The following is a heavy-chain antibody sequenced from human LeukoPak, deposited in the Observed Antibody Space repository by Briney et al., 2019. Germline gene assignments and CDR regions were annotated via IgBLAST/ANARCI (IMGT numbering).Heavy chain of an antibody. D-gene: IGHD6-19*01. CDR1: GGSISNYY. CDR3: ARAASAVAAYFDY. J-gene: IGHJ4*02. V-gene: IGHV4-30-4*08. Sequence: SETLSLTCSVSGGSISNYYWSWIRQPPGKGLEWIGYIYYSGSTYYNPSLKSRVTISVDTSKNQFSLKLSSVTAADTAVYYCARAASAVAAYFDYWGQGTLVTVSS. CDR2: IYYSGST.